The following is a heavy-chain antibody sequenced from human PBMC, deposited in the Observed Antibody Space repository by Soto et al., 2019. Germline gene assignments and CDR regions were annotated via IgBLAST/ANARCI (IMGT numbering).Heavy chain of an antibody. D-gene: IGHD6-13*01. Sequence: SETLSLTCTVSGGSISSSSYYWGWIRQPPGKGLEWIGSIYYSGSTYYNPSLKSRVTISVDTSKNQFSLKLRSVTAADTAVYYCARSVAAGTSRNAFDIWGQGTMVTVSS. J-gene: IGHJ3*02. CDR1: GGSISSSSYY. V-gene: IGHV4-39*01. CDR3: ARSVAAGTSRNAFDI. CDR2: IYYSGST.